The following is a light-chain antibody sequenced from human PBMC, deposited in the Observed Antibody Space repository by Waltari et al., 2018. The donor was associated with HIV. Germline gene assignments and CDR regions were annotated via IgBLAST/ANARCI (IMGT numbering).Light chain of an antibody. V-gene: IGKV4-1*01. CDR1: QTVLYSSNNKNY. J-gene: IGKJ1*01. CDR2: WAS. Sequence: DIVMTQSPDSLAVSLGERATINCKSSQTVLYSSNNKNYLAWYQQNPGQPPKLLIYWASTRESGGPDRCSGSGSGADFTLTISSLQAEDVAIYYCQQYFTTPWTFGQGTKVEIK. CDR3: QQYFTTPWT.